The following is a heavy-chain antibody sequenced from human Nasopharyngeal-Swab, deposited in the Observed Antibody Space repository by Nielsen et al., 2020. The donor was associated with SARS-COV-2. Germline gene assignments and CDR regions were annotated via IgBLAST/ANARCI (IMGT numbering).Heavy chain of an antibody. CDR1: GFTLSTYA. D-gene: IGHD5-12*01. CDR2: ISYDGSIK. J-gene: IGHJ4*02. V-gene: IGHV3-30-3*01. CDR3: ARGGSSGESSFDY. Sequence: GKSLKISCEASGFTLSTYAMHWVRQAPGKGLEWVAVISYDGSIKKSADSVEGRFTISRDNSKNTLYLQMNSLRVDDTAVYYCARGGSSGESSFDYWGQGTLVTVSA.